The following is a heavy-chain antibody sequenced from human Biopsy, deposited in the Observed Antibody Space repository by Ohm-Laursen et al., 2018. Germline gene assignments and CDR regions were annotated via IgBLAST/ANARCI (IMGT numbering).Heavy chain of an antibody. CDR3: AADADGYYTEFDY. Sequence: SSVKVSCKGSGGPSSNYAFSWVRQAPGQGLEWVGRIVPILGHLNYAQRFQGRVSITADKSTTYVYMELSSLTSGDTAVYYCAADADGYYTEFDYWGPGTLVTVSS. CDR2: IVPILGHL. J-gene: IGHJ4*02. V-gene: IGHV1-69*04. CDR1: GGPSSNYA. D-gene: IGHD3-3*01.